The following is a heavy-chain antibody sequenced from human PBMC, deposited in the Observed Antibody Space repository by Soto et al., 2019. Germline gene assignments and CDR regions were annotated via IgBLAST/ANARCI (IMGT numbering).Heavy chain of an antibody. Sequence: EVQLVETGGGLIQPGGSLRLSCAASGFTVSSNYMSWVRQVPGKGLEWVSVIYSGGSTYYADSVKGRFTISRDNSKNTLYLQMNSLRAEDTAVYYCARDMVLPNPGLDTRYYYGMDVWGQGTTVTVSS. CDR1: GFTVSSNY. J-gene: IGHJ6*02. CDR3: ARDMVLPNPGLDTRYYYGMDV. D-gene: IGHD3-10*01. V-gene: IGHV3-53*02. CDR2: IYSGGST.